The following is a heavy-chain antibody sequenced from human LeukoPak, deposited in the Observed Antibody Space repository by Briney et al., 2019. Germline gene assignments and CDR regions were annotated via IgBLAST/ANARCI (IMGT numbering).Heavy chain of an antibody. V-gene: IGHV1-2*02. CDR1: GYTFTGYY. CDR3: ARGLGSYYPYYYFDY. Sequence: ASVKVSCKASGYTFTGYYMHWVRQAPGQGLEWMGWINPNSGGTNYAQKFQGRVTMTRDTSISTAYMELSRLRSDDTAVYYCARGLGSYYPYYYFDYSGQGTLVTVSS. J-gene: IGHJ4*02. D-gene: IGHD1-26*01. CDR2: INPNSGGT.